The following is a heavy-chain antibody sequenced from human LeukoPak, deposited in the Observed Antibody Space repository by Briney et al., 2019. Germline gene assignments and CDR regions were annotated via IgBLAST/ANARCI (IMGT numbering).Heavy chain of an antibody. J-gene: IGHJ4*02. V-gene: IGHV3-15*01. Sequence: GGSLRLSCAASGFTFSNAWMSWVRQAPGKGLEWVGRIKSKTDGGATDYAAPVKGRFTISRDDSKNTLYLQMNSLKTEDTAVYYAVARIRHGGSDYFDYWGQGTLVTVSS. CDR3: VARIRHGGSDYFDY. CDR2: IKSKTDGGAT. D-gene: IGHD5-12*01. CDR1: GFTFSNAW.